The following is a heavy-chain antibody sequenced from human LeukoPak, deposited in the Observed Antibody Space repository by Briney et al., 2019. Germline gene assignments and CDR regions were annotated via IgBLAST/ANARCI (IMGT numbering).Heavy chain of an antibody. J-gene: IGHJ4*02. CDR1: GGSISSGDYY. CDR3: ARLRRTSPESLYDFWSGSKANFDY. CDR2: IYYSGST. V-gene: IGHV4-61*08. D-gene: IGHD3-3*01. Sequence: SQTLSLTCTVSGGSISSGDYYRSWIRQPPGKGLEWIGYIYYSGSTNYNPSLKSRVTISVDTSKNQFSLKLSSVTAADTAVYYCARLRRTSPESLYDFWSGSKANFDYWGQGTLVTVSS.